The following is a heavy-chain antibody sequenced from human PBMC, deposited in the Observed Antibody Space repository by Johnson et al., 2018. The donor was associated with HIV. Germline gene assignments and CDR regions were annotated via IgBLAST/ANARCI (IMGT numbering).Heavy chain of an antibody. V-gene: IGHV3-30-3*01. CDR3: ARVGSLAFDI. J-gene: IGHJ3*02. CDR2: ISYDGSNK. Sequence: QMMLVESGGGVVQPGRSLRLSCAASGFTFSSYAMHWVRQAPGKGLEWVAVISYDGSNKYYADSVKGRFTISRDNSKNTLYLQMNSLRAEDTAVYYSARVGSLAFDIWGQGTMVTVSS. D-gene: IGHD3-16*01. CDR1: GFTFSSYA.